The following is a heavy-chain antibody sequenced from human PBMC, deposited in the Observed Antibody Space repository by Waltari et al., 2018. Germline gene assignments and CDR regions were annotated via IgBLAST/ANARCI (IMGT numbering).Heavy chain of an antibody. J-gene: IGHJ4*02. V-gene: IGHV3-21*01. CDR2: ISSRSTYI. CDR1: GFTFSNYS. Sequence: EVQLVESGGGLVKPGGSLWLAWDASGFTFSNYSMNWVRQAPGKGLEWVSSISSRSTYIDYTDSVKGRFTISRDNAKNSLYLQMNSLRAEDTAVYYCARDGSYWGQGTLVTVSS. CDR3: ARDGSY.